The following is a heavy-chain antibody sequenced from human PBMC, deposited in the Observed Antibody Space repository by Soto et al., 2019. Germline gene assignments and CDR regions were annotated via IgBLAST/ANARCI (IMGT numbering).Heavy chain of an antibody. CDR1: GGSISSGDYY. V-gene: IGHV4-30-4*01. Sequence: SETLSLTCTVSGGSISSGDYYWSWIRQPPGKGLEWIGYIYYSGSTYYNPSLKSRVTISVDTSKNQFSLKLSSVTAADTAVYYCARAELGCLEWTPYYFDYWGQGTLVTVSS. J-gene: IGHJ4*02. D-gene: IGHD3-3*01. CDR3: ARAELGCLEWTPYYFDY. CDR2: IYYSGST.